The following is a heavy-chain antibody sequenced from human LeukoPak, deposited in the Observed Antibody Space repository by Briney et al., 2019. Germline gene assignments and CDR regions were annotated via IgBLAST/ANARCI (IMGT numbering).Heavy chain of an antibody. V-gene: IGHV1-2*02. Sequence: ASVKVSCKASVYTFTDYYMHWVRQAPGQGLEWMGWINPNSGGTNYAHKFQGRVTMTRDTSISTVYMELSRLRAGDTAVYYCARDEDASSDNAFDIWGQGTMVTVSS. CDR3: ARDEDASSDNAFDI. CDR2: INPNSGGT. D-gene: IGHD3-22*01. J-gene: IGHJ3*02. CDR1: VYTFTDYY.